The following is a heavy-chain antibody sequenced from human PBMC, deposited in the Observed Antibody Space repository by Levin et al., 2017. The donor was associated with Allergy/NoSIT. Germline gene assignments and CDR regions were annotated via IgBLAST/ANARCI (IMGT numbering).Heavy chain of an antibody. J-gene: IGHJ3*02. V-gene: IGHV2-5*02. Sequence: VSGPTLVKPTQTLTLTCTFSGFSLTTRPVGMGWIRQPPGKALEWLAFIYWDDDKRYSPSLKSRLTITKVTSKNQVVLIMSNMDHVDTATYYCAHRQDMDGNWDVGAFDIWGQGTMVTVSS. CDR2: IYWDDDK. D-gene: IGHD1-1*01. CDR3: AHRQDMDGNWDVGAFDI. CDR1: GFSLTTRPVG.